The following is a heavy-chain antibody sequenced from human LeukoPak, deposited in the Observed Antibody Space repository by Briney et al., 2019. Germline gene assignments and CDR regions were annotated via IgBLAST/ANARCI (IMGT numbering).Heavy chain of an antibody. V-gene: IGHV4-39*01. D-gene: IGHD1-1*01. CDR1: RGSISSTNYY. J-gene: IGHJ4*01. CDR2: IYYNERT. CDR3: AMDTTVVERFDY. Sequence: PSETLSLTCTVSRGSISSTNYYWGWVRQPPGRGLEWIGTIYYNERTYYNPSLKSRVTISVDTPKNQFSLNLSSVTAADTAVYYCAMDTTVVERFDYWGQGTLVTVSS.